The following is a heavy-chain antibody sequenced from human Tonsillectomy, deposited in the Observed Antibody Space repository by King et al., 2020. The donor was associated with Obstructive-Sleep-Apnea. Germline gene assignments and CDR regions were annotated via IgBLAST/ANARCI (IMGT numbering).Heavy chain of an antibody. J-gene: IGHJ4*02. V-gene: IGHV4-39*07. Sequence: QLQESGPGLVKPSETLSLTCTVSGGSISSNSYWGWIRQPPGKGLEWIGHIYYSGSTYYNPSLKSRVTISVDTSKNQFSLEPNSVTAADTAVYYCARADRDIAMGLFDYWGQGTLVTVSS. CDR2: IYYSGST. CDR1: GGSISSNSY. D-gene: IGHD5-18*01. CDR3: ARADRDIAMGLFDY.